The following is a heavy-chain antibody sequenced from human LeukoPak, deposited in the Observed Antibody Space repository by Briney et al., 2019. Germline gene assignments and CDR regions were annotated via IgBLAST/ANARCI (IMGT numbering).Heavy chain of an antibody. CDR1: GYTFTGYY. D-gene: IGHD3/OR15-3a*01. V-gene: IGHV1-2*02. Sequence: ASVKVSCKTSGYTFTGYYFHWVRQAPGQGLEWMGSIDANSGGTEYAQKFQGRVTMTRDTSLSTAYMEVTSLTSDDTAVYYCARDLFWTGYYYLDFWGQGTLVTVSS. J-gene: IGHJ4*02. CDR3: ARDLFWTGYYYLDF. CDR2: IDANSGGT.